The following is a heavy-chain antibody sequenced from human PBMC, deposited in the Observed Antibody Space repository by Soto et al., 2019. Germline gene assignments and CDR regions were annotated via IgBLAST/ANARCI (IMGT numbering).Heavy chain of an antibody. CDR3: ARCPIDHNWFDP. Sequence: SETLSLTCAVYGGSFSGYYWSWLRQSPGKGLEWIGHIYDTGSTSYNPSLKSRVTISVDTSKKQFSLRLSAVTAADTAVYYCARCPIDHNWFDPWGQGTLVTVSS. CDR1: GGSFSGYY. CDR2: IYDTGST. D-gene: IGHD3-9*01. V-gene: IGHV4-59*01. J-gene: IGHJ5*02.